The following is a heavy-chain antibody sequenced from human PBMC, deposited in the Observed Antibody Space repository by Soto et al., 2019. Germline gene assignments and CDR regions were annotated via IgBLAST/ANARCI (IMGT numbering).Heavy chain of an antibody. CDR3: GKGAAILDFYYYGMDV. V-gene: IGHV3-30*18. J-gene: IGHJ6*02. CDR2: ISYDGSNK. D-gene: IGHD2-2*02. Sequence: QVQLVESGGGVVQPGRSLRLSCAASGFTFSSYGMHWVRQAPGKGLEWVAVISYDGSNKYYADSGKGRFTISRDNSKNALYLKMYSLRAVDTDVYYCGKGAAILDFYYYGMDVWGQGTSVTVSS. CDR1: GFTFSSYG.